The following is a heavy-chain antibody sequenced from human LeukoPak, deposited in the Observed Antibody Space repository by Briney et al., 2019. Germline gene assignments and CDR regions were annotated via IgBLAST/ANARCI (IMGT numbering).Heavy chain of an antibody. CDR3: TTLIIIITGAFDF. CDR2: IGVSASSR. Sequence: GGSLRLSCAASGLTFNKTAMSWVRQSPGKGLEWVSAIGVSASSRYYADFAKGRFTISRDNSKNTVYLQMNNLSAEDTAVYYCTTLIIIITGAFDFWGQGTVVTVSS. V-gene: IGHV3-23*01. J-gene: IGHJ3*01. CDR1: GLTFNKTA. D-gene: IGHD1-20*01.